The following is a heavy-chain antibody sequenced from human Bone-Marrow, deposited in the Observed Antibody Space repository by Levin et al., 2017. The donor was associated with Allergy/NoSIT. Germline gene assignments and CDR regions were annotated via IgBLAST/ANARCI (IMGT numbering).Heavy chain of an antibody. CDR3: ARDKEDY. J-gene: IGHJ4*02. CDR1: GFTVSNNY. Sequence: GGSLRLSCAVSGFTVSNNYMNWVRQAPGRGLDWVSLIYSGGDTYYADSVRGRFIISRDSSKNTMYLQMNNLRVEDTAVYYCARDKEDYWGQGTLVTVSS. CDR2: IYSGGDT. V-gene: IGHV3-66*01.